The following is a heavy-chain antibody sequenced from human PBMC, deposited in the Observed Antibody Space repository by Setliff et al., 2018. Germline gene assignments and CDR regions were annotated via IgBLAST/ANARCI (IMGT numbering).Heavy chain of an antibody. CDR2: INPSSGRT. CDR1: GYTFTSHY. J-gene: IGHJ3*02. Sequence: ASVKVSCKASGYTFTSHYMHWVRQAPGLGLEWMGTINPSSGRTSYAQKFQGRVTMTRDTSTSTVYMDMSSLRSEDTAVYYCARDVFPYHYEGAFNIWGQGTMVTV. V-gene: IGHV1-46*01. CDR3: ARDVFPYHYEGAFNI. D-gene: IGHD3-22*01.